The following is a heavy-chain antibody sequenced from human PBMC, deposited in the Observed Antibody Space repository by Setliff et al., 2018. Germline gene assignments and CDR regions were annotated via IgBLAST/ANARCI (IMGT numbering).Heavy chain of an antibody. J-gene: IGHJ3*02. V-gene: IGHV1-3*01. CDR2: INAGNGNT. CDR3: ARNLLRYFDWLEAFDI. D-gene: IGHD3-9*01. CDR1: GYTLTSYA. Sequence: ASVKVSCRASGYTLTSYAMHWVRQAPGQRLEWMGWINAGNGNTKYSQKFQGRVTITRDTSASTAYMELSSLGSEDTAVYYCARNLLRYFDWLEAFDIWGQGTMVTV.